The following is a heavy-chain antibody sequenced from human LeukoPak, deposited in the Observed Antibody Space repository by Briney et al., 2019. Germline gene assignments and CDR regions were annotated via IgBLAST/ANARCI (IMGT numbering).Heavy chain of an antibody. Sequence: GGSLRLSCAASGFTFNTSAMTWVRQAPGKGLEWVSVISGSGDSTYYADSVKGRFTISRDISKNTLYLQMNSPRAEDTAVYYCAKGRSASSYSSIHYWGQGSLVTVSP. CDR1: GFTFNTSA. J-gene: IGHJ4*02. CDR3: AKGRSASSYSSIHY. V-gene: IGHV3-23*01. CDR2: ISGSGDST. D-gene: IGHD2-2*01.